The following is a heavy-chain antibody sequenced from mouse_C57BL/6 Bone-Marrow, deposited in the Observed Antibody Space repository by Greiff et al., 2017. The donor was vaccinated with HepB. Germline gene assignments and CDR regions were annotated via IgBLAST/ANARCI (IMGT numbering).Heavy chain of an antibody. J-gene: IGHJ3*01. D-gene: IGHD1-1*01. Sequence: EVQLQQSGGGLVKPGGSLKLSCAASGFTFSSYAMSWVRQTPEKRLEWVATISDGGSYTYYPDNVKGRFTISRDNAKNNLYLQMSHLKSEDTAMYYCARDRRDYYGSSYWGQGTLVTVSA. V-gene: IGHV5-4*01. CDR2: ISDGGSYT. CDR1: GFTFSSYA. CDR3: ARDRRDYYGSSY.